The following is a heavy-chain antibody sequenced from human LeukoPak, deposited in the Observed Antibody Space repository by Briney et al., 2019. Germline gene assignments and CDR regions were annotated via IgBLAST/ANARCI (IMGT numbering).Heavy chain of an antibody. CDR1: GGSISSSSYY. V-gene: IGHV4-39*01. Sequence: PSETLSLTCTVSGGSISSSSYYWGWIRQPPGKGLXXIGSIYYSGSTYYNPSLKSRVTISVDTSKNQFSLKLSSVTAADTAVYYCARAQGHPNYYYYYGMDVWGQGTTVTVSS. J-gene: IGHJ6*02. CDR2: IYYSGST. CDR3: ARAQGHPNYYYYYGMDV.